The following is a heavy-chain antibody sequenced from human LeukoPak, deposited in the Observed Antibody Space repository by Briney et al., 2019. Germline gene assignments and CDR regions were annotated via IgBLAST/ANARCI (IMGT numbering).Heavy chain of an antibody. D-gene: IGHD3-9*01. CDR2: IYYSGST. Sequence: SETLSLTCTVSGGSISSYYWSWIRQPPGKGLEWIGYIYYSGSTNYNPSLKSRVTISVDTSKNQFSLKLSSVTAADTAVYCCARVLRYFDWSNPYYGMDVWGQGTTVTVSS. CDR3: ARVLRYFDWSNPYYGMDV. V-gene: IGHV4-59*01. J-gene: IGHJ6*02. CDR1: GGSISSYY.